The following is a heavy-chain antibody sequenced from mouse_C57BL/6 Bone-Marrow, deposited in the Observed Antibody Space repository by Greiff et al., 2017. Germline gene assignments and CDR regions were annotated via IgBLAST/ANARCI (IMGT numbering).Heavy chain of an antibody. V-gene: IGHV1-61*01. D-gene: IGHD2-3*01. CDR3: ARFYDGYYDYFDY. CDR2: IYPSDSET. CDR1: GYTFTSYW. Sequence: VKLQQPGAELVRPGSSVKLSCKASGYTFTSYWMDWVKQRPGQGLEWIGNIYPSDSETHYNQKFKDKATLTVDKSSSTAYMQLSSLTSEDSAVXYCARFYDGYYDYFDYWGQGTTLTVSS. J-gene: IGHJ2*01.